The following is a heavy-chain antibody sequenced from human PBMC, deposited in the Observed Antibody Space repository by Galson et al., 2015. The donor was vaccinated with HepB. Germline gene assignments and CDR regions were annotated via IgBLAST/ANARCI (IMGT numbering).Heavy chain of an antibody. V-gene: IGHV1-46*01. CDR2: INPSGGTT. CDR3: ARLDSDSSSWGDPFDI. D-gene: IGHD6-13*01. Sequence: SVKVSCKASGYTSINYYIHWVRQAPGQRLEWIGIINPSGGTTNYAQKFQGRVTMTRDTSTSTVYMELSSLRSEDSAVYYCARLDSDSSSWGDPFDIWGQGTMVTVSS. J-gene: IGHJ3*02. CDR1: GYTSINYY.